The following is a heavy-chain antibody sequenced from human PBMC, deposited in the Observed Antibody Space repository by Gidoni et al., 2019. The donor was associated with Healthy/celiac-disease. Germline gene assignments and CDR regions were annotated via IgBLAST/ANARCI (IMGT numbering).Heavy chain of an antibody. V-gene: IGHV4-4*07. J-gene: IGHJ6*02. CDR1: AGSLSSYY. D-gene: IGHD4-17*01. CDR2: IYTSGST. CDR3: ARDNDYGDFYYYYGMDV. Sequence: QVQLQESGPGLVKPSETLSLTCTVSAGSLSSYYWSWIRQPAGKGLEWIGRIYTSGSTNYNPSLKSRVTMSVDTSKNQFSLKLSSVTAADTAVYYCARDNDYGDFYYYYGMDVWGQGTTVTVSS.